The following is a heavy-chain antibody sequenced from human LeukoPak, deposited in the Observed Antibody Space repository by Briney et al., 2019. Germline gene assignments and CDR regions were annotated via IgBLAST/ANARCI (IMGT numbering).Heavy chain of an antibody. CDR1: GFAVSSNY. Sequence: GGSLRLSCAVSGFAVSSNYMSWVRQAPGKGLEWVSVVYIDGSTYYVDSVKGRFTVSRDTSKNTLYLEMNSLRAEDTAVYFCARDTYYSDSGIYYSDVWGKGTTVTISS. D-gene: IGHD3-10*01. CDR3: ARDTYYSDSGIYYSDV. J-gene: IGHJ6*03. V-gene: IGHV3-66*01. CDR2: VYIDGST.